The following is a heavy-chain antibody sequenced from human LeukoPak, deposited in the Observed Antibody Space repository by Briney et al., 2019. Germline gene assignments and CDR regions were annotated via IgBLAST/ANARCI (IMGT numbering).Heavy chain of an antibody. CDR2: INPSGGST. CDR1: GYTFTSYY. J-gene: IGHJ4*02. Sequence: ASVKVSCKASGYTFTSYYMHWERQAPGQGLEWMGIINPSGGSTSYAQKFQGRVTMTRDTSTSTVYMELSSLRSEDTAVYYCARGPGPFRVAATPASRYYFDYWGQGTLVTVSS. V-gene: IGHV1-46*01. CDR3: ARGPGPFRVAATPASRYYFDY. D-gene: IGHD2-15*01.